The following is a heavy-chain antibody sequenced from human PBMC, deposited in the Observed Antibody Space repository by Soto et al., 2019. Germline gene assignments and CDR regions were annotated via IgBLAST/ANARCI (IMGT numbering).Heavy chain of an antibody. D-gene: IGHD3-22*01. Sequence: QVHLMQSGAEVKKPGSSVKVSCKASGGTFDSDAITWVRQAPGQGLEWVGRIIPIFGTTNYAQNLQGRVTISADKSTLTSYMELHSLTSDDTALYSCARDRTDSGYYTNWLDPWGQGTQVTVSS. V-gene: IGHV1-69*06. J-gene: IGHJ5*02. CDR1: GGTFDSDA. CDR2: IIPIFGTT. CDR3: ARDRTDSGYYTNWLDP.